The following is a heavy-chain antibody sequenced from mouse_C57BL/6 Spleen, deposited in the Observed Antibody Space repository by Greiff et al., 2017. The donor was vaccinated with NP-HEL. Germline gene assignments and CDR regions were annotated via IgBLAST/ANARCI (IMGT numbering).Heavy chain of an antibody. CDR1: GYAFTNYL. Sequence: VQLQQSGAELVRPGTSVKVSCKASGYAFTNYLIEWVKQRPGQGLEWIGVINPGSGGTNYNEKFKGKATLTADKSSSTAYMQLSSLTSEDSAVYFCARGGYDGYWYFDVWGTRTTVTVSS. CDR2: INPGSGGT. V-gene: IGHV1-54*01. CDR3: ARGGYDGYWYFDV. D-gene: IGHD2-2*01. J-gene: IGHJ1*03.